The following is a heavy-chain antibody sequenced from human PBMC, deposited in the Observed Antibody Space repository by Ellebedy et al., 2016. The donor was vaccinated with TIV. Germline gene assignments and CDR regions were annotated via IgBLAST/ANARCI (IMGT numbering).Heavy chain of an antibody. CDR3: AGGPVGAAY. J-gene: IGHJ4*02. V-gene: IGHV1-8*01. CDR2: MNPNSGYT. CDR1: GYTFTSYD. D-gene: IGHD1-26*01. Sequence: AASVKVSCKASGYTFTSYDINWVRQATGQGLEWMGWMNPNSGYTGSAQEFQGRVTMTSDTSTSTAYMELSSLTSEDTAVYYGAGGPVGAAYWGQGTLVTVSS.